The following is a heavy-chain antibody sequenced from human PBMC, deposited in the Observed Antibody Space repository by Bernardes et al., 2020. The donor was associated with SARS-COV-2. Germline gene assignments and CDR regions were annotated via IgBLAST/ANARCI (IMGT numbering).Heavy chain of an antibody. Sequence: SETLSLTCTVSGGSISSYYWSWIRQPPGKGLEWIGYIYYSGSTNYNPSLKSRVTISVDTSKNQFSLKLSSVTAADTAVYYCARTATMGDYYYYYGMDVWGQGTTVTVSS. D-gene: IGHD6-25*01. CDR1: GGSISSYY. CDR2: IYYSGST. V-gene: IGHV4-59*01. CDR3: ARTATMGDYYYYYGMDV. J-gene: IGHJ6*02.